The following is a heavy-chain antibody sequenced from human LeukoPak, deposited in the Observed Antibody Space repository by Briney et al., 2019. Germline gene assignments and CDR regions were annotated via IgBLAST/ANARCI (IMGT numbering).Heavy chain of an antibody. CDR2: IYYSGST. J-gene: IGHJ5*02. CDR1: GGSISSSSYY. V-gene: IGHV4-30-4*08. D-gene: IGHD3-10*01. Sequence: SETLSLTCTVSGGSISSSSYYWGWIRQPPGKGLEWIGYIYYSGSTYYNPSLKSRVTISVDTSKNQFSLKLSSVTAADTAVYYCARVFGRDGWFDPWGQGTLVTVSS. CDR3: ARVFGRDGWFDP.